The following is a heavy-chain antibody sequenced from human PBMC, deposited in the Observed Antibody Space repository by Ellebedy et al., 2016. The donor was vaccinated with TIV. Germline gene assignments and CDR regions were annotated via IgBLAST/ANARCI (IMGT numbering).Heavy chain of an antibody. CDR3: ARGGYGSGSYYSSN. CDR2: IYYSGST. V-gene: IGHV4-59*01. D-gene: IGHD3-10*01. CDR1: GGSISSYY. Sequence: MPSETLSLTCTVSGGSISSYYWSWIRQPPGKGLEWIGYIYYSGSTNYNPALKSQVTISVDTSKNQFSLKLSSVTAADTAVYYCARGGYGSGSYYSSNWGQGTLVTVSS. J-gene: IGHJ4*02.